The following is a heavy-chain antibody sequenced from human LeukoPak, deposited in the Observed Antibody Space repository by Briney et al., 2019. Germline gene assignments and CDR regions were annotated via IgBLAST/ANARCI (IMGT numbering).Heavy chain of an antibody. V-gene: IGHV3-74*01. CDR3: ARDPIGYSYIDY. D-gene: IGHD5-18*01. Sequence: GGSLRLSCTISGFTFSSYWMHWVRQAPGKGLVRVSRINLEGSSTNYADSVKGRFTISRDNAKNTLYLQMNSLRAEDTALYYCARDPIGYSYIDYWGQGTLVTVSS. J-gene: IGHJ4*02. CDR1: GFTFSSYW. CDR2: INLEGSST.